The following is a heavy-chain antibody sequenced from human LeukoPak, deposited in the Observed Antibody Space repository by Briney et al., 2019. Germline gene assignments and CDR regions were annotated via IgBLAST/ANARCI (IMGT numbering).Heavy chain of an antibody. V-gene: IGHV1-18*04. CDR3: ARTYCSSTSCYWFFDY. J-gene: IGHJ4*02. Sequence: ASVKVSCKASGYTFTSYGISWVRQAPGQGLEWMGWISAYNGNTNYAQKLQGRVTMTTDTSTSSAYIELRSLRSDDTAVYYCARTYCSSTSCYWFFDYWGQGTLVTVSS. CDR1: GYTFTSYG. D-gene: IGHD2-2*01. CDR2: ISAYNGNT.